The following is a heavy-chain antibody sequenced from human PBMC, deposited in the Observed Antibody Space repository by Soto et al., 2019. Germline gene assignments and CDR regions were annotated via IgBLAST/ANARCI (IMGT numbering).Heavy chain of an antibody. CDR2: IYHSGST. Sequence: QLQLQESGSGLVKPSQTLSLTCAVSGGSISSGGYSWSWIRQPPGKGLEWIGYIYHSGSTYYNPSRKSRITTAVERSKTQFSLKLSSVPAADTPVYYCARVPDRWGQGTLVTVSS. CDR3: ARVPDR. V-gene: IGHV4-30-2*01. CDR1: GGSISSGGYS. D-gene: IGHD2-2*01. J-gene: IGHJ5*02.